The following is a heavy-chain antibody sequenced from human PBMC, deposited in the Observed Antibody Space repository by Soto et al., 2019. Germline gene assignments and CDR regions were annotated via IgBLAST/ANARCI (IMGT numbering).Heavy chain of an antibody. CDR3: AREDDGGDRDYYGLDV. J-gene: IGHJ6*02. V-gene: IGHV4-30-4*08. CDR2: IHYTGSI. D-gene: IGHD2-21*02. CDR1: GGSISSEYFH. Sequence: QVQLQQSGPGLVEPSQTLSLTCAVSGGSISSEYFHWTWIRQSPGKGLEWIGYIHYTGSIMYTPPFKSRLTMAVDTTKNPFSLQLTSVTAADTAVYFCAREDDGGDRDYYGLDVWGQGTTVTVSS.